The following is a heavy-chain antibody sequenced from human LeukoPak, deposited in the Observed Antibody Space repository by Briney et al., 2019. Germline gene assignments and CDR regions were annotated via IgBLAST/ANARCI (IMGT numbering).Heavy chain of an antibody. J-gene: IGHJ4*02. CDR1: GFTFSSYS. CDR2: ISSSSSYI. Sequence: TTGGSLRLSCAASGFTFSSYSMNWVRQAPGKGLEWVSSISSSSSYIYYADSVKGRFTISRDNAKNPLYLQMNSLRAEDTAVYYCAREEAGGGTTLDVFDYWGQGTLVTVSS. CDR3: AREEAGGGTTLDVFDY. D-gene: IGHD6-19*01. V-gene: IGHV3-21*01.